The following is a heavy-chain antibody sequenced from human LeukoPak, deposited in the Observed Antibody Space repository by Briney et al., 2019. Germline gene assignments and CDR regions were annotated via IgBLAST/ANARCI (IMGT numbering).Heavy chain of an antibody. D-gene: IGHD3-10*01. Sequence: SDTLSLTCTVSGASISSHFWSWVRQRPGKGLEWIGSIYYTGSTNYNPSLKSRITMSVDTSKNQFSLKLSSVTAADTAVYYCARSYNSGSYYPYYFDYWGQGTLVTVSS. J-gene: IGHJ4*02. CDR3: ARSYNSGSYYPYYFDY. V-gene: IGHV4-59*07. CDR1: GASISSHF. CDR2: IYYTGST.